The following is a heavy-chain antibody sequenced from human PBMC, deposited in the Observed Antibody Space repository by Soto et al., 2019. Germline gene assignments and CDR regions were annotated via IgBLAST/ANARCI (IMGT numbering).Heavy chain of an antibody. Sequence: PGGSLRLSCAASGFTFRSFTINWGRQAPGKGLEWVSTISSNSAYIYYTDALRGRFTISRDNAKNSLHLQMNSLRAEDTAAYYCTRDASRDSSARGWFDPWGPGTLVTVSS. V-gene: IGHV3-21*01. CDR1: GFTFRSFT. D-gene: IGHD6-13*01. J-gene: IGHJ5*02. CDR2: ISSNSAYI. CDR3: TRDASRDSSARGWFDP.